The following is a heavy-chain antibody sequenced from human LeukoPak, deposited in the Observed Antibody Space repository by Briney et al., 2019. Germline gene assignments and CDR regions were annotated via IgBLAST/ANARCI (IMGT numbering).Heavy chain of an antibody. Sequence: SETLSLTCAVYGGSFSGYYWSWIRQPPGKGLEWIGEINHSGSTNYSPSLKSRVTISVDTSKNQFSLKLSSVTAADTAVYYCARVRIRGMITFGGVIAPIDYWGQGTLVTVSS. CDR1: GGSFSGYY. D-gene: IGHD3-16*02. CDR3: ARVRIRGMITFGGVIAPIDY. CDR2: INHSGST. V-gene: IGHV4-34*01. J-gene: IGHJ4*02.